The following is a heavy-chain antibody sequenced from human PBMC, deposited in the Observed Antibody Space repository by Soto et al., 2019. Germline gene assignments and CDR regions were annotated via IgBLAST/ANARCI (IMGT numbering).Heavy chain of an antibody. CDR3: AKATSSPRPLGVYYYGMDV. CDR1: GFTFSSYA. D-gene: IGHD3-16*02. J-gene: IGHJ6*02. V-gene: IGHV3-23*01. Sequence: EVQLLESGGGLVQPGGSLRLSCAASGFTFSSYAMSWVRQAPGKGLEWVSAISGSGGSTYYADSVKGRFTISRDNSKNRLYLQMNSLRAEDTAVYYCAKATSSPRPLGVYYYGMDVWGQGTTVTVSS. CDR2: ISGSGGST.